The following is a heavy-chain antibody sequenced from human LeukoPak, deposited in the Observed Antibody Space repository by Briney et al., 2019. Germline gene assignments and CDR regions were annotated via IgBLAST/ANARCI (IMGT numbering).Heavy chain of an antibody. CDR3: AREGGELLWFGELTDYYYGMDV. CDR1: GGTFSSYA. Sequence: SVKVSCKASGGTFSSYAISWVRQVPGQGLEWMGRIIPILGIANYAQKFQGRVTITADKSTSTAYMELSSLRSEDTAVYYCAREGGELLWFGELTDYYYGMDVWGQGTTVTVSS. CDR2: IIPILGIA. J-gene: IGHJ6*02. D-gene: IGHD3-10*01. V-gene: IGHV1-69*04.